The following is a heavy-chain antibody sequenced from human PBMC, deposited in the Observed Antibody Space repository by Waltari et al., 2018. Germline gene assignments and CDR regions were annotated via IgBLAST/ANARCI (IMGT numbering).Heavy chain of an antibody. CDR2: INQDGSGE. CDR3: QRGDY. V-gene: IGHV3-7*04. Sequence: EVQLVESGGGLVQQGGSLRLSCAAPVFTFSNFWMSWARQASGKGLEWLANINQDGSGEYYVDSVKGRFTISRDNARNSLYLQMNSLRAEDTAVYYCQRGDYWGQGTLVTVSS. CDR1: VFTFSNFW. J-gene: IGHJ4*02.